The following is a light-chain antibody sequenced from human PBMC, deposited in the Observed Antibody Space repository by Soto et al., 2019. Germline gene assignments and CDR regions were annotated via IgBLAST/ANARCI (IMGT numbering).Light chain of an antibody. V-gene: IGKV1-33*01. Sequence: IQMTQSPSSLSAYVGDRVTITCQASQDIYTYLSWYQQKPGQAPKVLIYGASTLETGVPSRFSGSGSGTHFTFTISSLQPEDFATYYCQQYDNLITFGGGTKVEI. CDR3: QQYDNLIT. CDR1: QDIYTY. J-gene: IGKJ4*01. CDR2: GAS.